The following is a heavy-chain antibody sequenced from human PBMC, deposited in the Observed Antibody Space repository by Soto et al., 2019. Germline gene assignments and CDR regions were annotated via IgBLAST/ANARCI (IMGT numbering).Heavy chain of an antibody. CDR2: ISGSGDST. CDR1: GFTFSNYA. Sequence: EVQLLESGGGLVQPGGSLRLSCTASGFTFSNYAMSWVRQAPGKGLEWVSTISGSGDSTNYADSVKGQFAISRDNSNNMLYVQMDSRRVEDTAVYYCAKENRRGYCSGGICYGYFDYWGQGTLVTVSS. D-gene: IGHD2-15*01. J-gene: IGHJ4*02. CDR3: AKENRRGYCSGGICYGYFDY. V-gene: IGHV3-23*01.